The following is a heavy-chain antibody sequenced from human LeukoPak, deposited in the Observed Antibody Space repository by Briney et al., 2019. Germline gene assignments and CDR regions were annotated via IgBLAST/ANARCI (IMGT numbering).Heavy chain of an antibody. D-gene: IGHD3-10*01. Sequence: GGSLRLSCAASGFTFDDYAMHWVRQAPGKGLEWVSGISWNSGSIGYADSVKGRFTISRDNAKNSLYLQMNGLRAEDTALYYCAKDLRWFGELSSFGMDVWGQGTTVTVSS. V-gene: IGHV3-9*01. CDR2: ISWNSGSI. CDR1: GFTFDDYA. J-gene: IGHJ6*02. CDR3: AKDLRWFGELSSFGMDV.